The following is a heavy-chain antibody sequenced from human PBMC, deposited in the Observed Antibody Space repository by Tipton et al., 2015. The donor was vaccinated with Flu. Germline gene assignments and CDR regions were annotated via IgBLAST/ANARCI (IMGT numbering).Heavy chain of an antibody. V-gene: IGHV4-61*02. D-gene: IGHD2-15*01. CDR3: ARDSGAYPLGFDP. Sequence: LRLPCSVSGIPMRSGIQSWSWIRQSAGKGLEWIGLTYTNGDTTYNPSLKSRVTISIDTSKNQLSLTLTSVTAADTAVYYCARDSGAYPLGFDPWGRGTLVTVSS. J-gene: IGHJ5*01. CDR2: TYTNGDT. CDR1: GIPMRSGIQS.